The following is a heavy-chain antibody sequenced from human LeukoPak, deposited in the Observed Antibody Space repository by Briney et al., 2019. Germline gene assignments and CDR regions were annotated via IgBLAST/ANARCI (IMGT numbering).Heavy chain of an antibody. CDR1: GYTFTSYG. CDR3: ATDRLKALGWFDP. CDR2: ISAYNGNT. V-gene: IGHV1-18*01. Sequence: ASVKVSCKASGYTFTSYGISWVRQAPGQGLEWMGWISAYNGNTNYAQKFQGRVTMTEDTSTDTAYMELSRLRSEDTAVYYCATDRLKALGWFDPWGQGTLVTVSS. D-gene: IGHD7-27*01. J-gene: IGHJ5*02.